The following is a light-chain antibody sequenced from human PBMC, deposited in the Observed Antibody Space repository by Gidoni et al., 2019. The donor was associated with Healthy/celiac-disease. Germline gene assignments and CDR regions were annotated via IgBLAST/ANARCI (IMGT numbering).Light chain of an antibody. V-gene: IGKV3-20*01. Sequence: ELVLTQSPGTLSLSPGERATLYCRASQSVSSSDLAWYQQQPGQAPRLLICGATSRAAGIPDRFSSSGSGTDITLTISRLEPEDFAVYYCQQYGSSPYTFGQGTKLEIK. CDR3: QQYGSSPYT. CDR1: QSVSSSD. CDR2: GAT. J-gene: IGKJ2*01.